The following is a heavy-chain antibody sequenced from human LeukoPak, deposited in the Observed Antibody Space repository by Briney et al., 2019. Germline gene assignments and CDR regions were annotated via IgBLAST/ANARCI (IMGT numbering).Heavy chain of an antibody. Sequence: SETLSLTCSVSGYSISSGSYWGWIRQPPGKGLEWIGSIHHSGSTYYNPSLKSRVTMSVDTSKNQFSLKLNSVTAADTAVYYCARVSSGWYQDWYFDLWGRGTLVTVSS. D-gene: IGHD6-19*01. CDR1: GYSISSGSY. CDR2: IHHSGST. CDR3: ARVSSGWYQDWYFDL. J-gene: IGHJ2*01. V-gene: IGHV4-38-2*02.